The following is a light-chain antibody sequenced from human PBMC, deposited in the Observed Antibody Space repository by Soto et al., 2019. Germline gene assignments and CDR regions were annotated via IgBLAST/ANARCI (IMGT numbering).Light chain of an antibody. CDR3: QSYDRSLSGWV. CDR1: SSNIGAGYD. V-gene: IGLV1-40*01. J-gene: IGLJ3*02. CDR2: NSI. Sequence: QSVLTQPPSVSGAPGQRFTISCTGSSSNIGAGYDVQWYQQVPGTAPKLLISNSINRPSGVPDRFSGSKSDTSASLAITGIHADDEADYYCQSYDRSLSGWVFGGGTKLTVL.